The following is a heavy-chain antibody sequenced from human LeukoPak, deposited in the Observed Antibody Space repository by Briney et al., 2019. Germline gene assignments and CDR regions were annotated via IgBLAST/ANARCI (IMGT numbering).Heavy chain of an antibody. D-gene: IGHD3-10*01. Sequence: SETLSPTCAVYGGSFSGYYWSWIRQPPGKGLEWMGEINHSGSTNYNPSLKSRVTISVDTSKNQFSVKLSSVTAAETAVYYCARRPYGSGSYYRPLRYYGMDVWGQGTTVTVSS. J-gene: IGHJ6*02. CDR1: GGSFSGYY. CDR2: INHSGST. CDR3: ARRPYGSGSYYRPLRYYGMDV. V-gene: IGHV4-34*01.